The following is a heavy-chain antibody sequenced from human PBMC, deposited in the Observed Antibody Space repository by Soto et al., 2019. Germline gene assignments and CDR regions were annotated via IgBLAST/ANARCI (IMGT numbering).Heavy chain of an antibody. CDR2: LSGSGGRT. Sequence: GSLRLSCAASGFTFSNYAMSWVRQAPGKGLEWVSTLSGSGGRTYYADSVKGRFTISRDNFKNTVYLQMSSLRAEDTAVYYCAKVWYYYDVSGFFWPFDDWGQGTLVTVSS. CDR3: AKVWYYYDVSGFFWPFDD. D-gene: IGHD3-22*01. J-gene: IGHJ4*02. CDR1: GFTFSNYA. V-gene: IGHV3-23*01.